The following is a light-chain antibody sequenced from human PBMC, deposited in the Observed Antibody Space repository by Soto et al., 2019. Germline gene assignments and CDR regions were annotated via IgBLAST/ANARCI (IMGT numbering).Light chain of an antibody. J-gene: IGKJ4*01. CDR3: QPYNNWPLT. V-gene: IGKV3-15*01. Sequence: EIVMTQSPATLSVSPGERATLSCRASHSISDTLAWYQQKPGQAPRLLIFGSSTRAPGIPARFSASGSETEFTLTITTLQSEDFAVYYCQPYNNWPLTFGGGTKVESK. CDR2: GSS. CDR1: HSISDT.